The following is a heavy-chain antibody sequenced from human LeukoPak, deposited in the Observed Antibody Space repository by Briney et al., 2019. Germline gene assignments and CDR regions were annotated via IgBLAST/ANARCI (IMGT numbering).Heavy chain of an antibody. V-gene: IGHV1-2*04. Sequence: ASVKVSCKASGYTFTGYYMHWVRQAPGQGLEWMGWINPNSGGTNYAQKFQGWVTMTRDTSISTAYMELSRLRSEDTAVYYCAMVRANQATDYWGQGTLVTVSS. CDR1: GYTFTGYY. CDR3: AMVRANQATDY. CDR2: INPNSGGT. J-gene: IGHJ4*02. D-gene: IGHD1-14*01.